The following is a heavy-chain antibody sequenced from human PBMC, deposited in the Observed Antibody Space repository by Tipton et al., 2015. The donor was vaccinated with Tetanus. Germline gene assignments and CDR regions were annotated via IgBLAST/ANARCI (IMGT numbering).Heavy chain of an antibody. J-gene: IGHJ3*02. CDR2: VYPGDSDT. Sequence: QLVQSGGEVKKPGESLKISCKGSGYIFTNYWIGWVRQKPGKGLEWMGIVYPGDSDTRYSPSFQGQVTISADKSINTAYLQWSSRKAADRVMFYCAASELGARGGFRAFDTWGQGTMASVFS. V-gene: IGHV5-51*01. CDR1: GYIFTNYW. D-gene: IGHD3-16*01. CDR3: AASELGARGGFRAFDT.